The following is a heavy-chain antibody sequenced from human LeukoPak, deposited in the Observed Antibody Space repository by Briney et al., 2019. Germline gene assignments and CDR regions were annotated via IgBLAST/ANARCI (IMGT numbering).Heavy chain of an antibody. J-gene: IGHJ1*01. V-gene: IGHV1-24*01. Sequence: ASVKVSCRVSGHNLNQLSMNWVRQAPGKGLEWMGLFNPEDGETLYAEKFQDRVTMTEDTYTATAYMELSSLRSEDTAVYYCTTDTRARFFDWVFSKWGQGTLVIVSS. D-gene: IGHD3-9*01. CDR2: FNPEDGET. CDR3: TTDTRARFFDWVFSK. CDR1: GHNLNQLS.